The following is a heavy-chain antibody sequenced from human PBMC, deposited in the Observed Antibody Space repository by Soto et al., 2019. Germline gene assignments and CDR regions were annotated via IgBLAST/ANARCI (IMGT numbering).Heavy chain of an antibody. V-gene: IGHV3-30*18. Sequence: QVQLVESGGGVVQPGRSLRLSCAASGLTFSSDGMHWVRQAPGKALERVAVRSSDGSNKYYADSVKVRFTVSRDNSKNTLYLQMNRLRTEDTAVYYWAKDLSVVGVETGDYVSWGQGTLVTVSS. D-gene: IGHD5-18*01. CDR2: RSSDGSNK. CDR1: GLTFSSDG. J-gene: IGHJ5*02. CDR3: AKDLSVVGVETGDYVS.